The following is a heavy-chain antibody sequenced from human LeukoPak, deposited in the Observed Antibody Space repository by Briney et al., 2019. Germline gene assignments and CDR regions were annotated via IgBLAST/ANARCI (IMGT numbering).Heavy chain of an antibody. CDR1: GDSISSGYH. CDR2: IYHSGST. Sequence: SETLSLTCTVSGDSISSGYHWGWIRQPPGKGLEWIGSIYHSGSTYYNPSLKSRVTISVDTSKNQLSLKLSSVTAADTAVYYCARVRCSGGSCPYYYYYYMDVWGKGTTVTVSS. CDR3: ARVRCSGGSCPYYYYYYMDV. V-gene: IGHV4-38-2*02. D-gene: IGHD2-15*01. J-gene: IGHJ6*03.